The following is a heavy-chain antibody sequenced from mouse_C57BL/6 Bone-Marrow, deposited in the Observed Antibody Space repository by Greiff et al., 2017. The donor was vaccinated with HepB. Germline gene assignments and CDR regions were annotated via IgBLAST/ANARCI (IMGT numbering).Heavy chain of an antibody. CDR3: ARSGYYGYYAMDD. D-gene: IGHD1-2*01. CDR2: IYPSDSET. J-gene: IGHJ4*01. Sequence: QVQLQQPGAELVRPGSSVKLSCKASGYTFTSYWMDWVKQRPGQGLEWIGNIYPSDSETHYNQKFKDKATLTVDKSSSTAYMQLSSLTSEDSAVYYCARSGYYGYYAMDDWGQGTSVTVSS. CDR1: GYTFTSYW. V-gene: IGHV1-61*01.